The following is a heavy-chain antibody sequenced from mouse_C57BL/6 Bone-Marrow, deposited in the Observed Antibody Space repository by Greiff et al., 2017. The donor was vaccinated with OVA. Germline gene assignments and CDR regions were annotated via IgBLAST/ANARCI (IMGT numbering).Heavy chain of an antibody. CDR2: INYDGSST. V-gene: IGHV5-16*01. CDR3: ACDLWYFDV. CDR1: GFTFSDYY. Sequence: EVQLVESEGGLVQPGRSMKLSCTASGFTFSDYYMAWVRQVPEKGLEWVANINYDGSSTYYLDSLKSRFIISRDNAKNILYLQMSSLQSEDSATYYCACDLWYFDVWGTGTTVTVSS. J-gene: IGHJ1*03.